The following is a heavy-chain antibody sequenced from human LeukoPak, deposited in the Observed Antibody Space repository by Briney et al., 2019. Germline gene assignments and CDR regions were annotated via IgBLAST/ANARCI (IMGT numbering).Heavy chain of an antibody. D-gene: IGHD6-6*01. Sequence: ASVKVSFKASGYTFTSYGISWVRQAPGQGLGWMGGISAYNGNTKYAQKLQDRVTMTTDTSTTTAYMEVRSLTSDDTAVYYCARGSAMAQKQLVRHFDSWGQGTLVIVSS. J-gene: IGHJ4*02. CDR3: ARGSAMAQKQLVRHFDS. CDR2: ISAYNGNT. CDR1: GYTFTSYG. V-gene: IGHV1-18*01.